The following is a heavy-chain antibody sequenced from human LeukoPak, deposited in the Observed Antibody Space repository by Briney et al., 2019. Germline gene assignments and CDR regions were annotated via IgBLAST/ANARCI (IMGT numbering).Heavy chain of an antibody. CDR1: GYTFTSYA. Sequence: ASVKVSCKASGYTFTSYAMNWVRQAPGQGLEWMGRINPNSGGTNYAQKFQGRVTMTRDTSISTAYMELSRLRSDDTAVYYCARGVIAVAGTGYGMDVWGQGTTVTVSS. CDR2: INPNSGGT. D-gene: IGHD6-19*01. V-gene: IGHV1-2*06. J-gene: IGHJ6*02. CDR3: ARGVIAVAGTGYGMDV.